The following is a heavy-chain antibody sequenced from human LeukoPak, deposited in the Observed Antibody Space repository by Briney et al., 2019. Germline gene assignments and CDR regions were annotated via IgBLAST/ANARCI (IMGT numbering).Heavy chain of an antibody. D-gene: IGHD5-18*01. V-gene: IGHV3-30*18. CDR2: ISNDGRNK. CDR1: GFTFRNYG. Sequence: GGSLRLSCATSGFTFRNYGVHWVRQAPGKGLEWVAVISNDGRNKYYADSVKGRFTISRDNSKSTLYLQMNSLRPEDTAVYYCAKVGYVEDTAKVGHYFDYWGQGTLVTVSS. CDR3: AKVGYVEDTAKVGHYFDY. J-gene: IGHJ4*02.